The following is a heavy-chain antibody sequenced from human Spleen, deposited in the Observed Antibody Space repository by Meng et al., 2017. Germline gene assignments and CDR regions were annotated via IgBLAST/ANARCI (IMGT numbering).Heavy chain of an antibody. CDR2: IRVGNDET. J-gene: IGHJ4*02. D-gene: IGHD3-10*01. CDR1: GYTFTNYV. V-gene: IGHV1-3*01. CDR3: ARDLNGDRGIYFDY. Sequence: QVQLVQSGAEVKMPGASLKCSCKTSGYTFTNYVIHLVRQAPGQRLEWMEWIRVGNDETHYSQKFQGRVTISRDTSASTDYMELSSLRSEDTAIYYCARDLNGDRGIYFDYWGQGTLVTVSS.